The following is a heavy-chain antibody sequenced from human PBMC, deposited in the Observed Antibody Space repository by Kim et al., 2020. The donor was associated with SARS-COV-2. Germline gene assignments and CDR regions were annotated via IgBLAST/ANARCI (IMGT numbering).Heavy chain of an antibody. CDR2: ISSSSSYT. J-gene: IGHJ5*02. CDR3: ARGQWIHNWFDP. D-gene: IGHD5-18*01. Sequence: GGSMRLSCAASGFTFSDYYMSWIRQAPGKGLEWVSYISSSSSYTNYADSVKGRFTISRDNAKNSLYLQMNSLRAEDTAVYYCARGQWIHNWFDPWGQGTLVTVSS. V-gene: IGHV3-11*06. CDR1: GFTFSDYY.